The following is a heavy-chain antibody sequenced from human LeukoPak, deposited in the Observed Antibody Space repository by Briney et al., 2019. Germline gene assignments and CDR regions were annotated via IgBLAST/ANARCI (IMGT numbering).Heavy chain of an antibody. V-gene: IGHV4-34*01. CDR1: GGSFSGYY. CDR2: INHSGST. D-gene: IGHD2-2*01. J-gene: IGHJ5*02. CDR3: ARHDCSSTSCYDNWFDP. Sequence: SETLSLTCAVYGGSFSGYYWSWIRQPPGKGLEWIGEINHSGSTNYNPSLKSRVTISVDTSKNQFSLKLSSVTAADTAVYYCARHDCSSTSCYDNWFDPWGQGTLVTVSS.